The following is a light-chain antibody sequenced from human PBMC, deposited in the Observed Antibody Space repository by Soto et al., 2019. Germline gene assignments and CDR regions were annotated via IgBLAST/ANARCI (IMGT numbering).Light chain of an antibody. CDR1: SSNIGSNT. J-gene: IGLJ1*01. Sequence: QSVLTQPPSASGTPGQRVTVSCSGSSSNIGSNTVNWYQQLPGTAPKLLIHANNQRPSGVPDRFSGSKSGTSASLAISWLQSEEADYYCAAWEDSLKVYVFATGTKLTVL. CDR2: ANN. V-gene: IGLV1-44*01. CDR3: AAWEDSLKVYV.